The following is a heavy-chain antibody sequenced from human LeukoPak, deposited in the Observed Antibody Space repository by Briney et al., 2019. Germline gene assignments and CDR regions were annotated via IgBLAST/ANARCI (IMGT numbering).Heavy chain of an antibody. CDR3: ARLQLWSYHFDY. CDR1: GFTLRSYA. Sequence: GGSLRLSFAASGFTLRSYAMHWVRRAPGKGLGGVAVISYDGSNKYYADSVKGRFTISRDNSKNTLYLQMNSLRAEDTAVYYCARLQLWSYHFDYWGQGTLVTVSS. D-gene: IGHD5-18*01. CDR2: ISYDGSNK. J-gene: IGHJ4*02. V-gene: IGHV3-30-3*01.